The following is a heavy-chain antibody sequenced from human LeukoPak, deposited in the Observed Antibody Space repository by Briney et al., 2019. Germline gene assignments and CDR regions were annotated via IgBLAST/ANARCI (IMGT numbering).Heavy chain of an antibody. Sequence: SETLSLTCAVYGGSFSGYYWSWIRQPPGKGLEWIGYIYYSGSTNYSPSLKSRVTISVDTSKTQSSLKLSSVTAADTAVYYCARGISTTWNNYYYGLDVWGQGTTVTVSS. CDR3: ARGISTTWNNYYYGLDV. V-gene: IGHV4-59*01. CDR2: IYYSGST. D-gene: IGHD2-2*01. CDR1: GGSFSGYY. J-gene: IGHJ6*02.